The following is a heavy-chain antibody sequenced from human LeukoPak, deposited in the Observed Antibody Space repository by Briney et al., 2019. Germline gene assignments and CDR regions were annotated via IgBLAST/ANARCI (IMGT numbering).Heavy chain of an antibody. CDR3: VTMIVVAPGGAFDI. CDR2: ISWNSGSI. V-gene: IGHV3-9*01. J-gene: IGHJ3*02. Sequence: PGGSLRLSCAAPGFTFDDYAMHWVRQAPGKGLEWVSGISWNSGSIGYADSVKGRFTISRDNAKNSLYLQMNSLRAEDTALYYCVTMIVVAPGGAFDIWGQGTMVTVSS. D-gene: IGHD3-22*01. CDR1: GFTFDDYA.